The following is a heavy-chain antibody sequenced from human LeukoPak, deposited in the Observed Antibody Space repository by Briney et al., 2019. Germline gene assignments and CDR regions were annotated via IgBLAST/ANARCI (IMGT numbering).Heavy chain of an antibody. J-gene: IGHJ4*02. D-gene: IGHD2/OR15-2a*01. CDR1: GFTFSSYA. V-gene: IGHV3-23*01. Sequence: GGSLRLFCAASGFTFSSYAMSWVRQAPGKGLEWVSAISGSGGSTYYADSVKGRFTISRDNAKNSLYLQMNSLRAEDTALYYCARGRIIRGYFDYWGQGTLVTVSS. CDR2: ISGSGGST. CDR3: ARGRIIRGYFDY.